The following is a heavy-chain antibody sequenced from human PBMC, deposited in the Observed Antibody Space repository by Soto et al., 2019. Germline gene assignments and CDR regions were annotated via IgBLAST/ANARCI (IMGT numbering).Heavy chain of an antibody. CDR1: GGSISSYY. J-gene: IGHJ4*02. Sequence: QVQLQESGPGLVKPSETLSLTCTVSGGSISSYYWSWIRQPPGQGLEYIGYIYDSGSTNYNPYLKSRVTISVDTSKNQFSLKLSSVTAADTALYYCARLGRYQMGIFDYWGQGTLVTVSS. D-gene: IGHD2-2*01. CDR3: ARLGRYQMGIFDY. CDR2: IYDSGST. V-gene: IGHV4-59*08.